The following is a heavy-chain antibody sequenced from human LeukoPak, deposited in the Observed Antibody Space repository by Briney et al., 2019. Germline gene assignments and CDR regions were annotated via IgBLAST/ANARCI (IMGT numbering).Heavy chain of an antibody. CDR1: GGSISSGNYY. CDR3: ARGPNRYYFDY. J-gene: IGHJ4*02. D-gene: IGHD2/OR15-2a*01. V-gene: IGHV4-30-4*01. Sequence: SQTLSLTCTVSGGSISSGNYYWSWIRQPPGKGLEWIGYIYYSGRTNYNPSLKSRVTISVDTSKNQFSLKLSSVTAADTAVYYCARGPNRYYFDYWGQGTLVTVSS. CDR2: IYYSGRT.